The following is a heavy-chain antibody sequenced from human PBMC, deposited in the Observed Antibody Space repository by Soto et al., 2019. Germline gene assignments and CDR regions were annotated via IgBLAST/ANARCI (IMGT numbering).Heavy chain of an antibody. J-gene: IGHJ4*02. CDR1: GGTFSSYA. D-gene: IGHD6-6*01. V-gene: IGHV1-69*01. Sequence: QVQLVQSGAEVKKPGSSVKVSCKASGGTFSSYAISWVRQAPGQGLEWMGGIIPIFGTAHYAQKFQGRATITADESRSTAYRELSSLRSEDTAVDYCAGDPGSIAARGDYWGEGTLVTVSS. CDR2: IIPIFGTA. CDR3: AGDPGSIAARGDY.